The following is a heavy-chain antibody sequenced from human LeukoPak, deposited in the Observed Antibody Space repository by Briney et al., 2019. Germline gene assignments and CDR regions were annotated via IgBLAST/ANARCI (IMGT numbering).Heavy chain of an antibody. J-gene: IGHJ6*03. V-gene: IGHV3-48*01. CDR1: GFTFSSYG. CDR2: ISSSSSTI. CDR3: ARVVGGYMDYYYYYMDV. D-gene: IGHD5-12*01. Sequence: PGGSLRLSCAASGFTFSSYGMHWVRQAPGKGLEWVSYISSSSSTIYYADSVKGRFTISRDNAKNSLYLQMNSLRAEDTAVYYCARVVGGYMDYYYYYMDVWGKGTTVTVSS.